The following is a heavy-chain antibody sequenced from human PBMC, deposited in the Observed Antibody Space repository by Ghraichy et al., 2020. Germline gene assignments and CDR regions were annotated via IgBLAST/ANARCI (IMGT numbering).Heavy chain of an antibody. CDR2: ISYDGSNK. V-gene: IGHV3-30*18. D-gene: IGHD1-26*01. CDR3: AKVVHSGSYWCYYYNGMDV. CDR1: GFTFSSYA. Sequence: GGSLRLSCAASGFTFSSYAMHWVRQAPGKGLEWVALISYDGSNKYYADSVKGRFTISRDNSKNTLYLQMNSLRAEDTAVYYCAKVVHSGSYWCYYYNGMDVWGQGTTVTVSS. J-gene: IGHJ6*02.